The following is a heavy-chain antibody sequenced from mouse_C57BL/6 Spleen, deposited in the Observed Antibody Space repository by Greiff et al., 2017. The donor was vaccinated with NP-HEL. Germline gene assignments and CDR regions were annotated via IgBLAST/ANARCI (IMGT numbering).Heavy chain of an antibody. CDR3: ARGTVGGYFDD. D-gene: IGHD1-1*01. V-gene: IGHV1-15*01. Sequence: VQLQESGAELVRPGASVTLSCKASGYTFTDYGMHWVKQTPVHGLEWIGAIDPETGGTAYNQKFKGKATLTADKSSSTAYMQLRSLTSEDSAVYYCARGTVGGYFDDWGTGTTVTVSS. CDR1: GYTFTDYG. J-gene: IGHJ1*03. CDR2: IDPETGGT.